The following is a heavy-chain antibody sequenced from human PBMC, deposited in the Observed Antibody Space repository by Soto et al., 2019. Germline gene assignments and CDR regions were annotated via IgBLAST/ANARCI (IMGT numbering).Heavy chain of an antibody. CDR1: GGTFSSYA. Sequence: SVRVSCKASGGTFSSYAISWVRQAPGQGLEWMGGIIPIFGTANYAQKFQGRVTITADESTSTAYMELSSLRSEDTAVYYCARDRGRSSSWPRGSVDWFDPCGQGTLVTVSS. CDR2: IIPIFGTA. CDR3: ARDRGRSSSWPRGSVDWFDP. V-gene: IGHV1-69*13. D-gene: IGHD6-13*01. J-gene: IGHJ5*02.